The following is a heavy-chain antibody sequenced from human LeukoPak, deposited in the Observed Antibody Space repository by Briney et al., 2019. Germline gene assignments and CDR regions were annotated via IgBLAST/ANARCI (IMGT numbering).Heavy chain of an antibody. CDR2: ISYDGSNK. D-gene: IGHD6-6*01. V-gene: IGHV3-30-3*01. CDR3: ARLARPATLDY. CDR1: GFTFSSYA. J-gene: IGHJ4*02. Sequence: GRSLRLSCAASGFTFSSYAMHWVRQAPGKGLEWVAVISYDGSNKYYADSVKGRFTISRDNSKNTLYLQMNSLRAEDTAVYYCARLARPATLDYWGQGTLVTVSS.